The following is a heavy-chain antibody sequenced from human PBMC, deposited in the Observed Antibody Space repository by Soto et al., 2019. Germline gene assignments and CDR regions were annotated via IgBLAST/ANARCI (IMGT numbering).Heavy chain of an antibody. CDR3: ARQKYYDVLSGYSKNWFDP. V-gene: IGHV4-34*01. J-gene: IGHJ5*02. D-gene: IGHD3-3*01. CDR1: GGSFSGYY. Sequence: SETLSLTCAVYGGSFSGYYWSWIRQPPGKGLEWIGEINHSGSTNYNPSLKSQVTISVDTSKNQFSLKLSSVTAADTAVYYCARQKYYDVLSGYSKNWFDPWGQGTLVTVSS. CDR2: INHSGST.